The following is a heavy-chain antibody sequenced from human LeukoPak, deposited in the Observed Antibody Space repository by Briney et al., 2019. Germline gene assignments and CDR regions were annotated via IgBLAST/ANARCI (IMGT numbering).Heavy chain of an antibody. CDR2: INPNSGGT. CDR1: GGTFSSYA. CDR3: ARDRRGSSGWYYFDY. D-gene: IGHD6-19*01. Sequence: ASVKVSCKASGGTFSSYAISWVRQAPGQGLEWMGWINPNSGGTNYAQKFQGWVTMTRDTSISTAYMELSRLRSDDTAVYYCARDRRGSSGWYYFDYWGQGTLVTVSS. J-gene: IGHJ4*02. V-gene: IGHV1-2*04.